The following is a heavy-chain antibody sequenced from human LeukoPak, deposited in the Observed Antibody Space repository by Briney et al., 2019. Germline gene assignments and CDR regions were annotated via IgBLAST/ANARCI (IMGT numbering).Heavy chain of an antibody. D-gene: IGHD3-10*01. Sequence: THGESLKISCKASGYTFTHQWIGWVRQMSGSGLEWMRIIYPRDSDTIYSPSFQGHVTISADTSIHAAYLEWSSLEASDTAIYYCARHSDVIGAIWGQGTLVTVSS. CDR2: IYPRDSDT. J-gene: IGHJ4*02. V-gene: IGHV5-51*01. CDR1: GYTFTHQW. CDR3: ARHSDVIGAI.